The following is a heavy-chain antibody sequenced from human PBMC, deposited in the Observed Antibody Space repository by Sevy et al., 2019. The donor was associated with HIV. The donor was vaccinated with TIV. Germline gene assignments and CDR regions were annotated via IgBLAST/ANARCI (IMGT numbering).Heavy chain of an antibody. D-gene: IGHD2-2*01. J-gene: IGHJ4*02. CDR1: GGTFSSYA. Sequence: ASVTVSCKASGGTFSSYAISWVRQAPGQGLEWMGGIIPIFGTANDAQKFQGRVTITADESTSTAYMELSSLRSEDTAVYYCARARGYCSSTSCQPAYDYWGQGTLVTVSS. CDR3: ARARGYCSSTSCQPAYDY. CDR2: IIPIFGTA. V-gene: IGHV1-69*01.